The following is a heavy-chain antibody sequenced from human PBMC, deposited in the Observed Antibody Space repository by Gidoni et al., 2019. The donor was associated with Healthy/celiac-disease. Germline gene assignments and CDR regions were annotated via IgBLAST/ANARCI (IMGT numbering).Heavy chain of an antibody. V-gene: IGHV3-9*01. CDR3: AKDKGAVAAEYYYYGMDV. D-gene: IGHD6-19*01. Sequence: EVQLVESGGGLVQPGRSLRLSCAASGFTFDDYAMHWVRQAPGKGLEWVSGISWNSGSIGYADSVKGRFTISRDNAKNSLYLQMNSLRAEDTALYYCAKDKGAVAAEYYYYGMDVWGQGTTVTVSS. CDR2: ISWNSGSI. CDR1: GFTFDDYA. J-gene: IGHJ6*02.